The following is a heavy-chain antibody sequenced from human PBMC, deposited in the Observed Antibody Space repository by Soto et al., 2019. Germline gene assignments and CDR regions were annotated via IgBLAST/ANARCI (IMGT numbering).Heavy chain of an antibody. CDR2: IIPIFGTA. CDR3: ARDIVEGGGYDFLERYYYGMDV. V-gene: IGHV1-69*13. CDR1: GYRFVDYY. D-gene: IGHD5-12*01. J-gene: IGHJ6*02. Sequence: ASVKVSCKASGYRFVDYYIHWVRQAPGQGLEWMGGIIPIFGTANYAQKFQGRVTITADESTSTAYMELSSLRSEDTAVYYCARDIVEGGGYDFLERYYYGMDVWGQGTTVTVSS.